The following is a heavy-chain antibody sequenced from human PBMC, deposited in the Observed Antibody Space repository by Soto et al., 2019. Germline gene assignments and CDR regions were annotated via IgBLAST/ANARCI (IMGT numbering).Heavy chain of an antibody. V-gene: IGHV3-30*04. CDR3: ARGPESGDF. D-gene: IGHD1-26*01. J-gene: IGHJ4*02. Sequence: QVQLVESGGGVVQPGRSLRLSCATSGFTFSTFSMHWVRQAPGKGLEWVAHISYDGSEKDYADSVKGRFTISRDNSANTLFLQMNSLTSEDPGVYYCARGPESGDFWGQGTLVTVPS. CDR2: ISYDGSEK. CDR1: GFTFSTFS.